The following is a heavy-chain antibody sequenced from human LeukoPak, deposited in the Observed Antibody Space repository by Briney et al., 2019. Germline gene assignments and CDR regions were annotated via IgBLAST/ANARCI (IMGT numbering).Heavy chain of an antibody. Sequence: PSQTLSLTCTVSGGSISSGGYYWSWIRQHPGKGLEWIGYIYYSGSTYYNPSLKSRVTISVATSKNQFSLKLISVTAADTAVYYCAIGNGYSSSWSDYYYYYYGMDVWGQGTTVTVSS. CDR1: GGSISSGGYY. V-gene: IGHV4-31*03. CDR3: AIGNGYSSSWSDYYYYYYGMDV. CDR2: IYYSGST. D-gene: IGHD6-13*01. J-gene: IGHJ6*02.